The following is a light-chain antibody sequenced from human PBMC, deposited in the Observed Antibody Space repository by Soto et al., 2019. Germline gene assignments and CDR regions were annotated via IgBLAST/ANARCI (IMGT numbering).Light chain of an antibody. Sequence: DIQMTQSPSSLSASVGDRVTITCRASQSISSYLNWYQQKPGKAPKLLIYAASSLQSGVPSRFSGSGSGTDFTLTISRLEPEDFAVYHWQQYGGSPWTFGQGTKVDI. CDR2: AAS. J-gene: IGKJ1*01. CDR3: QQYGGSPWT. V-gene: IGKV1-39*01. CDR1: QSISSY.